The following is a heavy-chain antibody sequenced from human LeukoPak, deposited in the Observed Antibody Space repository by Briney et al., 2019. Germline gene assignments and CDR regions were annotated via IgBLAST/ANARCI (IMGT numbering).Heavy chain of an antibody. CDR3: AKSRSGGGGCYNY. CDR1: GFIFSNYA. CDR2: ISGSDDST. Sequence: QPGGSLRLSCAASGFIFSNYAMTWVRQAPGKGLEWVSTISGSDDSTFYADSVRGRFTISRDNSKNTLYLQMNSLRAEDTAVYYCAKSRSGGGGCYNYWGQGTLVTVSS. D-gene: IGHD2-15*01. V-gene: IGHV3-23*01. J-gene: IGHJ4*02.